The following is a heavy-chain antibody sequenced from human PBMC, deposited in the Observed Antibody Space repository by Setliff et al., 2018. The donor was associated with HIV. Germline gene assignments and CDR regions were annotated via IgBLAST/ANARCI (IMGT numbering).Heavy chain of an antibody. CDR3: ARAQIAAPRPYEY. V-gene: IGHV4-38-2*01. D-gene: IGHD6-6*01. CDR1: GYAISSGYY. CDR2: IYNRGST. J-gene: IGHJ4*02. Sequence: SETLSLSCAVSGYAISSGYYWGWIRRPPGKGLEWIGSIYNRGSTYYNPSLKSRVTISVDTSKNQFSLKLSSVTAADTAVYYCARAQIAAPRPYEYWGQGTLVTVSS.